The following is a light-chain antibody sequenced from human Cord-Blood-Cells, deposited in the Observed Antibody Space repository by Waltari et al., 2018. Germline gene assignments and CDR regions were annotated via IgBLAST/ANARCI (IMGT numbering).Light chain of an antibody. Sequence: DIQVTQSPSTLPASVGERVTTTCRASQSISSWLAWYQQKPGKAPKLLIYKASSLESGVPSRFSGSGSGTEFTLTISSLQPDDFATYYCQQYNSYPYTFGQGTKLEIK. CDR1: QSISSW. CDR3: QQYNSYPYT. J-gene: IGKJ2*01. CDR2: KAS. V-gene: IGKV1-5*03.